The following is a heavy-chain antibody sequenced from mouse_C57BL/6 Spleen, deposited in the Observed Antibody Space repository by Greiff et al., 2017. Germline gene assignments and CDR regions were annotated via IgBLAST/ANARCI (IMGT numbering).Heavy chain of an antibody. D-gene: IGHD1-1*01. CDR2: ISSGSSTI. J-gene: IGHJ4*01. V-gene: IGHV5-17*01. CDR1: GFTFSDYG. CDR3: ANNYYGSDYYAMDY. Sequence: EVKLMESGGGLVKPGGSLKLSCAASGFTFSDYGMHWVRQAPEKGLEWVAYISSGSSTIYYAATVKGRFTISRDNAKNTLFLQMTSLRDEDTAMYYGANNYYGSDYYAMDYWGQGTSVTVSS.